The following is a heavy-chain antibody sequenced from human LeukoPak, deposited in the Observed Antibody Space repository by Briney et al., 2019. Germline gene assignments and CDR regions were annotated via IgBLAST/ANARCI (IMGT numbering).Heavy chain of an antibody. Sequence: PGGSLRLYCAASGFTFSSYAMSWVRQAPGKGLEWVSAISGSGGSTYYADSVKGRFTISRDNSKNTLYLQMNSLRAEDTAVYYWAKSVRTVTSYFDYWGQGTLVTVSS. J-gene: IGHJ4*02. V-gene: IGHV3-23*01. CDR1: GFTFSSYA. CDR2: ISGSGGST. CDR3: AKSVRTVTSYFDY. D-gene: IGHD4-17*01.